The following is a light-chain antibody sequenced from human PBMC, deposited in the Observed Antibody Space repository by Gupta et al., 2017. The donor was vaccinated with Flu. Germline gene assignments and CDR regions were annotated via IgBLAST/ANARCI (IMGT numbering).Light chain of an antibody. CDR3: QQVDNFPLT. CDR2: DAS. CDR1: EDIRKF. J-gene: IGKJ4*01. Sequence: DIQMTQSPSSLSASVGDRVTITCQASEDIRKFLNWYQQKPGKAPKLLIYDASSLETGVPSRFSGSGSATNFIFTTSNLQPEDIATYYCQQVDNFPLTFGGGTKVEIE. V-gene: IGKV1-33*01.